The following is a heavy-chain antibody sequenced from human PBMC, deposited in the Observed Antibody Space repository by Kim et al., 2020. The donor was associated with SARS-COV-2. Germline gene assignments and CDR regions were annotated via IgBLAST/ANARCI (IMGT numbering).Heavy chain of an antibody. CDR1: GGTFSSYA. V-gene: IGHV1-69*04. Sequence: SVKVSCKASGGTFSSYAISWVRQAPGQGLEWMGRIIPILGIANYAQKFQGRVTITADKSTSTAYMELSSLRSEDTAVYYCASSLMVTGNGCNWFDPWGQGTLVTVSS. J-gene: IGHJ5*02. CDR2: IIPILGIA. CDR3: ASSLMVTGNGCNWFDP. D-gene: IGHD1-20*01.